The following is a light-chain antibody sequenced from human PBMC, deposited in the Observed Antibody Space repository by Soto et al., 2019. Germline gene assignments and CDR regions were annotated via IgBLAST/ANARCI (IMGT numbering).Light chain of an antibody. CDR2: DVS. CDR1: SSDVGGYKY. Sequence: QSALTQPASVSGSPGQSITISCTGTSSDVGGYKYVSWYQHHPGKAPKLLIYDVSYRPPGVSDRFSGSKYGNTASLTISGLQAEDEADYYCSSYTSSSTPCVFGTGTKVTVL. CDR3: SSYTSSSTPCV. V-gene: IGLV2-14*03. J-gene: IGLJ1*01.